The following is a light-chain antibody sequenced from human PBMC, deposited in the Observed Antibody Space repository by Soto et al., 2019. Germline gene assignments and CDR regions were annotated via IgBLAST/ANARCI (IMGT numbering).Light chain of an antibody. V-gene: IGLV2-11*01. CDR3: CSYADRYTFYV. Sequence: QSVLTQPRSVSGSPGQSVIISCTGSRSDVGAYDYVPWYQQHPGKAPKLIIFDVTKRPSGVPHRFSGSKSGNTASLTISGLQAEDEADYFCCSYADRYTFYVFGSGTKVTVL. J-gene: IGLJ1*01. CDR2: DVT. CDR1: RSDVGAYDY.